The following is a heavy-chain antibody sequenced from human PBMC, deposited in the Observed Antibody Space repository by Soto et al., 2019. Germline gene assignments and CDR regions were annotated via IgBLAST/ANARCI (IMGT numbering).Heavy chain of an antibody. D-gene: IGHD4-17*01. J-gene: IGHJ3*01. CDR1: GDTFDKYT. CDR3: GGSLNGDSDVFEV. V-gene: IGHV1-69*02. Sequence: QVRLVQYGAEVKKPGSSVKVSCRASGDTFDKYTIHWVRQAPGQGLEWMGRLIPVLGITNYAPKIQGRFTITADASTSTVYVELRSLRSDDTALYYAGGSLNGDSDVFEVWGQGTMVTVSS. CDR2: LIPVLGIT.